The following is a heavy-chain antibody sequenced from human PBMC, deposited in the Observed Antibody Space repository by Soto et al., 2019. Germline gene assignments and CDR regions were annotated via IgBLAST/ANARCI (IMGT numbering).Heavy chain of an antibody. CDR3: AHRIAARLDY. D-gene: IGHD6-6*01. V-gene: IGHV2-5*02. J-gene: IGHJ4*02. CDR2: IYWDDDK. Sequence: QITLKESGPPLVKPTQTLTLTCTFSGFSLSTSGVGVGWIRQPPGKAPEWLALIYWDDDKRYSPSLKSTPTLTKDTSKPQVVLTMTNMDPVDTATYYCAHRIAARLDYWGQGALVTVSS. CDR1: GFSLSTSGVG.